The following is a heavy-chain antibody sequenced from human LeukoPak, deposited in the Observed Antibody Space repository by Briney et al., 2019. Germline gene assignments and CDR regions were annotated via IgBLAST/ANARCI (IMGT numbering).Heavy chain of an antibody. V-gene: IGHV4-34*01. CDR3: ARDPGYSSSWPLDY. Sequence: SETLSLTCAVYGESFSGYFWSWIRQPPGKGLEWIGEINHSGYTNYNPSLKSRVTISVDTSKKQFSLRLNSVTAADTAVYYCARDPGYSSSWPLDYWGQGTLVTVSS. J-gene: IGHJ4*02. CDR2: INHSGYT. CDR1: GESFSGYF. D-gene: IGHD6-13*01.